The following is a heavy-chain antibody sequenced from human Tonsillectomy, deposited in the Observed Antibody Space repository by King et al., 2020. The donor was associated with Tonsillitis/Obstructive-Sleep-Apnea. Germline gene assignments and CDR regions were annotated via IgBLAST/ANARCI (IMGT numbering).Heavy chain of an antibody. CDR1: GFTFSGSG. CDR3: ARKGYSSGWYYFDY. V-gene: IGHV3-33*01. Sequence: QLVQSGGGVVQPGRSLRLSCVASGFTFSGSGMHWVRQAPGKGLEWVAVIWYDGSNKYYADSGKGRFTISRDNSKNKLYLQINSLRAEDTAVYYCARKGYSSGWYYFDYWGQGTLVTVSS. CDR2: IWYDGSNK. D-gene: IGHD6-19*01. J-gene: IGHJ4*02.